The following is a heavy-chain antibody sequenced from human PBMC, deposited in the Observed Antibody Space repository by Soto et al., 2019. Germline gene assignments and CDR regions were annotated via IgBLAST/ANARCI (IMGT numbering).Heavy chain of an antibody. CDR2: ISGSGGST. Sequence: EVQLLESGGGLVQPGGSLRLSCAASGFTFSSYATSWVRQAPGKGLEWVSAISGSGGSTYYADSVKGRFTNSRDNSKNTRYLQMNSLRAEDTAVYYCAKGRGYCSSTSCYVGSDYWGQGTLVTVSS. CDR1: GFTFSSYA. V-gene: IGHV3-23*01. D-gene: IGHD2-2*01. CDR3: AKGRGYCSSTSCYVGSDY. J-gene: IGHJ4*02.